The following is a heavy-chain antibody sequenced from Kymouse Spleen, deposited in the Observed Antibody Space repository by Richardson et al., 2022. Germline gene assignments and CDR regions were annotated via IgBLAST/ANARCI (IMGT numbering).Heavy chain of an antibody. CDR1: GFTFSSYS. V-gene: IGHV3-48*02. J-gene: IGHJ6*02. CDR3: ARKDRDIGYYGMDV. Sequence: EVQLVESGGGLVQPGGSLRLSCAASGFTFSSYSMNWVRQAPGKGLEWVSYISSSSSTIYYADSVKGRFTISRDNAKNSLYLQMNSLRDEDTAVYYCARKDRDIGYYGMDVWGQGTTVTVSS. CDR2: ISSSSSTI. D-gene: IGHD5-12*01.